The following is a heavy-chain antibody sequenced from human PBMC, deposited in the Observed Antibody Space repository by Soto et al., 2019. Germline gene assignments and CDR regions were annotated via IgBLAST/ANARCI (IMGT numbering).Heavy chain of an antibody. J-gene: IGHJ4*02. Sequence: SQTLSLTCDISGDSVSSNSAAWNWIRQSPSRGLEWLGRTSYRSKWYNDYAVSVKSRITINPDTSKNQFSLQLNSVTPEDTALYYCARSDRSALGFHYSGQGTLGTGFS. CDR1: GDSVSSNSAA. CDR2: TSYRSKWYN. D-gene: IGHD3-22*01. V-gene: IGHV6-1*01. CDR3: ARSDRSALGFHY.